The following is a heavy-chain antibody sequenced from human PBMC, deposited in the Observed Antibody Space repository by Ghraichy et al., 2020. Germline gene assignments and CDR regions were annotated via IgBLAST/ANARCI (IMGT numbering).Heavy chain of an antibody. CDR1: GGSFSGYY. CDR3: ARGRLGRPSQRWSKPGGDY. J-gene: IGHJ4*02. D-gene: IGHD4-23*01. CDR2: INHSGST. Sequence: SETLSLTCAVYGGSFSGYYWSWIRQPPGKGLEWIGEINHSGSTNYNPSLKSRVTISVDTSKNKFSLKLSSVTAADTAVYYCARGRLGRPSQRWSKPGGDYWGQGTLVTVSS. V-gene: IGHV4-34*01.